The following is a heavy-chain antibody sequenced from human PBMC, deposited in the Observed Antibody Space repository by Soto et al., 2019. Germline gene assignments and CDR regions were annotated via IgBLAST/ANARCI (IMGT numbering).Heavy chain of an antibody. V-gene: IGHV1-69*01. CDR2: IIPVFGLV. J-gene: IGHJ6*02. D-gene: IGHD3-22*01. CDR3: AGGRIVVVGSRAYYGMDV. Sequence: QVHLLLQSGAAVKKPGSSVKVSCKASGGTPSNSAISWVRQAPGQGLEWMGGIIPVFGLVKYAQNFQGRGTITADESTNTAYMELSSLRPEDTAVYYCAGGRIVVVGSRAYYGMDVWGQGTTVTVSS. CDR1: GGTPSNSA.